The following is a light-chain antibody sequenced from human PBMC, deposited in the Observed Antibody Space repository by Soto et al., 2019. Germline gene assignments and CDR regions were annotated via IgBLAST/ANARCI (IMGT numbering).Light chain of an antibody. J-gene: IGKJ1*01. Sequence: EIVLTQSPGTLSLSPGERATLSCRASQSVSSSYLAWYQQKPGQAPRLLIYGASSRATGIPDRFSGSGSGREITLTISRLEPEDFAVYYCQQYGRSPWTYSHGTKVEIK. CDR1: QSVSSSY. CDR2: GAS. CDR3: QQYGRSPWT. V-gene: IGKV3-20*01.